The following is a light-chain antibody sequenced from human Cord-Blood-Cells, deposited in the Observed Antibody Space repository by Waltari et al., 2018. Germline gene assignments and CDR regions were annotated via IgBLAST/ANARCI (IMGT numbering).Light chain of an antibody. V-gene: IGLV2-14*01. CDR3: SSYTCSSTYV. CDR2: DVS. J-gene: IGLJ1*01. Sequence: QSALTQPASVSGSPGQSITISCTGTSSDVGGYNYVSWYQQPPGKAPKLMIYDVSNRPACVSNRLSGSKSGNTASPTLSGLQADDEADYYCSSYTCSSTYVFGTGTKVTV. CDR1: SSDVGGYNY.